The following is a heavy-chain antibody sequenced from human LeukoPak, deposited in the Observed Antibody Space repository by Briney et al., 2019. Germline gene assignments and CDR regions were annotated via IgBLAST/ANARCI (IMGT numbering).Heavy chain of an antibody. CDR1: GFTVSSNY. CDR3: ARVGRGDTYGYVDY. CDR2: LYSGGNT. D-gene: IGHD5-18*01. J-gene: IGHJ4*02. Sequence: GGSLRLSCAASGFTVSSNYMSWVRQTPGKGLAWVSVLYSGGNTYYADSVKGRFTISRDNSKNMLFLQMNSLRAEDTALYYCARVGRGDTYGYVDYWGQGTLVTVS. V-gene: IGHV3-66*01.